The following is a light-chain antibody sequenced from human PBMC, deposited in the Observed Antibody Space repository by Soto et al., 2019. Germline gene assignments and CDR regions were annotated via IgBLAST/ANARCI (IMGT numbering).Light chain of an antibody. CDR1: QGINIF. J-gene: IGKJ2*01. V-gene: IGKV1-9*01. Sequence: DIQLTQSPSFLSASVGDRVTITCRASQGINIFLAWFQQKPGKAPNLLISAASTLQSVVPSRFSGSGSETEFTLTITSLQPEDSATYYCQQRNSYPRTFGQGTKVDIK. CDR2: AAS. CDR3: QQRNSYPRT.